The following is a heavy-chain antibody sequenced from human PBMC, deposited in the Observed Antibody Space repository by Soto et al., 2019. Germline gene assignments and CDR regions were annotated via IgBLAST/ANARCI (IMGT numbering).Heavy chain of an antibody. CDR3: ARDSGSYLRNPIDY. J-gene: IGHJ4*02. V-gene: IGHV3-23*01. D-gene: IGHD1-26*01. CDR2: ISGSGGST. Sequence: TGGSLRLSCAASGFTCSSYAMSWVRQAPGKGLEWVSAISGSGGSTYYADSVKGRFTISRDYSKDTLHLQMNSLRAEDTAVYYCARDSGSYLRNPIDYWGQGTLVTVSS. CDR1: GFTCSSYA.